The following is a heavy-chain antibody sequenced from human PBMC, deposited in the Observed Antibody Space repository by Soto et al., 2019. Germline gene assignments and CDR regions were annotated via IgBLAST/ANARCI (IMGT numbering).Heavy chain of an antibody. Sequence: GGSLRLSCAASGFTFSGSSMHWVRQASGKGLEWVGRIRSKANSYATAYAASVKGRFTISRDDSKNTAYLQMNSLKTEDTAVYYCTRHPNAFDIWGQGTMVTVSS. CDR3: TRHPNAFDI. V-gene: IGHV3-73*01. CDR2: IRSKANSYAT. J-gene: IGHJ3*02. CDR1: GFTFSGSS.